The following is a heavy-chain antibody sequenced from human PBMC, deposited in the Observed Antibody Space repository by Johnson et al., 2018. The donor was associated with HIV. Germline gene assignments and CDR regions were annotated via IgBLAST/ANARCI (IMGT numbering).Heavy chain of an antibody. CDR1: GFTFSNAW. CDR3: ARRSLVGQLGDDAFDI. Sequence: QVQLAESGGGLVKPGGSLRLSCAASGFTFSNAWMNWVRQAPGKGLEWVSYISSSGSTIYYADSVKGRFTISRDNAKNSLYLQMNSLRAEDTAVYYCARRSLVGQLGDDAFDIWGQGTMVTVSS. V-gene: IGHV3-11*04. D-gene: IGHD6-6*01. CDR2: ISSSGSTI. J-gene: IGHJ3*02.